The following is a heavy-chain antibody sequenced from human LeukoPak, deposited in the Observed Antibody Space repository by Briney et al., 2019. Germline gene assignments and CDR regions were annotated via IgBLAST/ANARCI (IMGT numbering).Heavy chain of an antibody. CDR3: ARVVTPRYCTSPTCYWKGWFDP. Sequence: ASVKVSCKASVYTFTRNAMTWVRQAPGQGLEWMGWISAYNGNTNYAQKLQGRVTMTTDTSTSTAYMELRSLRSDDTAVYYCARVVTPRYCTSPTCYWKGWFDPWGQGTLVTVSS. CDR1: VYTFTRNA. CDR2: ISAYNGNT. J-gene: IGHJ5*02. V-gene: IGHV1-18*01. D-gene: IGHD2-2*01.